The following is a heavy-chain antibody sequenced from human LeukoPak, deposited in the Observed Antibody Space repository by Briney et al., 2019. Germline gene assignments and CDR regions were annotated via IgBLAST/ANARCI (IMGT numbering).Heavy chain of an antibody. J-gene: IGHJ4*02. V-gene: IGHV3-23*01. CDR2: ISGSGDST. D-gene: IGHD6-13*01. Sequence: GGSLRLSCAASGFTFSSYAMSWVRQAPGKGLEWVSAISGSGDSTYYGDSVKGRFTISRDNSKNALYLQMNSLRAEDTAVYYCAKTRPLDSSSWSHGDYWGQGTLVAVSS. CDR3: AKTRPLDSSSWSHGDY. CDR1: GFTFSSYA.